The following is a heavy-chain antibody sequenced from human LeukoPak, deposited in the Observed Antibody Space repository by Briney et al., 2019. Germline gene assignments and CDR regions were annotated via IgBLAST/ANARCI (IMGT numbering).Heavy chain of an antibody. CDR2: IYTSGST. D-gene: IGHD2-2*01. J-gene: IGHJ4*02. Sequence: SETLSLTCTVSGGSISSYYWSWIRQPAGKGLEWIGRIYTSGSTNYNPSLKSRVTMSVHTSKNQFSLKLSSVTAADTAVYYCARGDSYCSSTSCYYYFDYWGQGTLVTVSS. CDR3: ARGDSYCSSTSCYYYFDY. V-gene: IGHV4-4*07. CDR1: GGSISSYY.